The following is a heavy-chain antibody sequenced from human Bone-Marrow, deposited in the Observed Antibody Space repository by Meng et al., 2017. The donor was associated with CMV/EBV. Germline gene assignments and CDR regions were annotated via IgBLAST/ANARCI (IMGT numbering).Heavy chain of an antibody. CDR1: GGSISSSSYY. V-gene: IGHV4-39*07. CDR3: ARDYASGWYRGDYYYGMDV. D-gene: IGHD6-19*01. Sequence: SETLSLTCTVSGGSISSSSYYWGWIRQPPGKGLEWIGSIYYSGSTNYNPSLKSRVTISVDTSKSQFSLKLSSVTAADTAVYYCARDYASGWYRGDYYYGMDVWGQGTTVTVSS. CDR2: IYYSGST. J-gene: IGHJ6*02.